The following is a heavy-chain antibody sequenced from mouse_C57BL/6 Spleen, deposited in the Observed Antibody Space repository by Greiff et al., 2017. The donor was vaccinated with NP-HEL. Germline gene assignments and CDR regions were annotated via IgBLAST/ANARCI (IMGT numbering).Heavy chain of an antibody. Sequence: VKLQQPGAELVKPGASVKLSCKASGYTFTSYWMHWVKQRPGQGLEWIGMIHPNSGSTNYNEKFKSKATLTVDKSSSTAYMQLSSLTSEDSAVYYCARAPLLGGFDYWGQGTTLTVSS. J-gene: IGHJ2*01. CDR1: GYTFTSYW. CDR2: IHPNSGST. D-gene: IGHD2-1*01. CDR3: ARAPLLGGFDY. V-gene: IGHV1-64*01.